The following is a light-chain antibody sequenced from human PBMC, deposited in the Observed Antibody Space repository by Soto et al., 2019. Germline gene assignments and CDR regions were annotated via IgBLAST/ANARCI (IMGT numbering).Light chain of an antibody. J-gene: IGLJ2*01. Sequence: QSALTQPASVSGSPGQSITISCTGTSSDVGGYNYVAWYQQHPGKAPKLIIYDVSNRPSGVSNRFSGSKSGNTASLTISGLQAEDEADYYCSSYTSSSTSLFGRGTKLTVL. V-gene: IGLV2-14*01. CDR1: SSDVGGYNY. CDR3: SSYTSSSTSL. CDR2: DVS.